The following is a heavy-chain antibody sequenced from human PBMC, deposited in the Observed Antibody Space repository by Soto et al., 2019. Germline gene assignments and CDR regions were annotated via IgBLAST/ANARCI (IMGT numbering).Heavy chain of an antibody. CDR2: INHSGST. J-gene: IGHJ4*02. Sequence: SETLSLTCAVYGGSFSGYSWSWIRQPPGKGLEWIGAINHSGSTTYNPSLKSRVTISVTTSKNNSSHKLSSVTAADTAVYYCARVGRDGYIYENIHYYFDSWGQGTLVTVSS. V-gene: IGHV4-34*01. D-gene: IGHD5-12*01. CDR3: ARVGRDGYIYENIHYYFDS. CDR1: GGSFSGYS.